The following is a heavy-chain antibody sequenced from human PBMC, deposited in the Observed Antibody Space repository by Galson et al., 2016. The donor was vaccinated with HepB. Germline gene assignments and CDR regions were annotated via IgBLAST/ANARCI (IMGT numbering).Heavy chain of an antibody. CDR1: GFTFTYSY. Sequence: SCAASGFTFTYSYLNWIRQAPGKGLEWVAYISIGSSYTHYADSVKGRFTISRDNAKNSLYLHLNSLRAEDTAVYYCARTRTLRHPADSFDLWGQGTMVTVSS. D-gene: IGHD2-2*01. J-gene: IGHJ3*01. CDR3: ARTRTLRHPADSFDL. V-gene: IGHV3-11*06. CDR2: ISIGSSYT.